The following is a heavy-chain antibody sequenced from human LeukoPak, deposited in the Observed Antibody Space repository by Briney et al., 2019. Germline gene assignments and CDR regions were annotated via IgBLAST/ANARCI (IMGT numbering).Heavy chain of an antibody. V-gene: IGHV3-30-3*01. Sequence: GGSLGLSCAASGFTFRNYVIHWVRQAPGKGLEWVAVTSSDLNVKLYADSVKGRFTISRGNSRSTLYLQMNSLRPEDTAIYYCAREGYYGSGSPPSLYFDYWGQGTLVTVSS. J-gene: IGHJ4*02. D-gene: IGHD3-10*01. CDR3: AREGYYGSGSPPSLYFDY. CDR1: GFTFRNYV. CDR2: TSSDLNVK.